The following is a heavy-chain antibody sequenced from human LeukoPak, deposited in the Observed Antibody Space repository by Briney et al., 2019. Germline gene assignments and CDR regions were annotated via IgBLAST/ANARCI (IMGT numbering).Heavy chain of an antibody. CDR1: GGSFSGYY. CDR2: INHSGST. V-gene: IGHV4-34*01. J-gene: IGHJ4*02. D-gene: IGHD6-19*01. Sequence: PSETLSLTCAVYGGSFSGYYWSWIRQPPGKGLEWIGEINHSGSTNYNPSLKSRVTISADTSKNQFSLKLSSVTAADTAVYYCARLRQWRRLDFDYWGQGTLVTVSS. CDR3: ARLRQWRRLDFDY.